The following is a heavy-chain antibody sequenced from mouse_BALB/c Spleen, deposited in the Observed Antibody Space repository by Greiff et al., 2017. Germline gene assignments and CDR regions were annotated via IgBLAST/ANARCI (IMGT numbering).Heavy chain of an antibody. Sequence: EVKVVESGGGLVKPGGSLKLSCAASGFTFSSYAMSWVRQSPEKRLEWVAEISSGGSYTYYPDTVTGRFTISRDNAKNTLYLEMSSLRSEDTAMYYCARGGTGGFDYWGQGTTLTVSS. D-gene: IGHD4-1*01. V-gene: IGHV5-9-4*01. CDR3: ARGGTGGFDY. J-gene: IGHJ2*01. CDR2: ISSGGSYT. CDR1: GFTFSSYA.